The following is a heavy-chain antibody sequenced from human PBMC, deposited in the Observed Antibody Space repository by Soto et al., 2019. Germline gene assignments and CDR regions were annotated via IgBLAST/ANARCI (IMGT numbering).Heavy chain of an antibody. CDR3: ARGITMVRGVIHTPYFDY. V-gene: IGHV3-15*07. CDR1: GFTFSNAW. D-gene: IGHD3-10*01. J-gene: IGHJ4*02. CDR2: IKSKADGGTT. Sequence: GGSLRLSCAASGFTFSNAWRSWVRQAPGKGLEWVGRIKSKADGGTTDYAAPGKGRFTISRHDSENTMYLQMDSLKIEDTAVYCCARGITMVRGVIHTPYFDYWGQGTLVTVSS.